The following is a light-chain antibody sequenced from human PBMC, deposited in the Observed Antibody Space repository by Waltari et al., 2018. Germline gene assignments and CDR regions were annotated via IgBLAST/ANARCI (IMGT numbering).Light chain of an antibody. Sequence: DVQLTQSPSTLSASVGDRVTITCRASQRISSWLAWYQKKPGQAPQVLIYKAATLQSGVPSRFSGSGSGTEFTLTIDSLQPDDVATYYCLQYSNYSWTFGQGTKVEIK. CDR1: QRISSW. CDR2: KAA. V-gene: IGKV1-5*03. J-gene: IGKJ1*01. CDR3: LQYSNYSWT.